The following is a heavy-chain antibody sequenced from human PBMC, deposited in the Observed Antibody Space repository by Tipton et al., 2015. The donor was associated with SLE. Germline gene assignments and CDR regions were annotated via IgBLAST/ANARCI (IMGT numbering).Heavy chain of an antibody. CDR2: IDTSGSP. CDR1: GVSISSYY. V-gene: IGHV4-4*08. CDR3: AREPEQSLFDY. Sequence: TLSLTCTVSGVSISSYYWSWFRQPPGKGLEWIGYIDTSGSPTYNPSLKSRVTISVDTSKRQFSLKLSSVTAADTAVYYCAREPEQSLFDYWGQGTLVTVSS. D-gene: IGHD6-19*01. J-gene: IGHJ4*02.